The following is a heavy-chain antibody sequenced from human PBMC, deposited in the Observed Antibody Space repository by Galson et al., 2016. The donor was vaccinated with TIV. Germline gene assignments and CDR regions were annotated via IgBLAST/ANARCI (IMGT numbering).Heavy chain of an antibody. Sequence: SVKVSCKASGYTFNNFAVSWVRQAPGQGLEWMGWISTYNGETNYAQNFQGRVTLTTDTSTNTAYMELRSLRSDDTAVYYCARWSSSSYNDLISFAFDIWGQGTTVTVSS. V-gene: IGHV1-18*04. CDR1: GYTFNNFA. D-gene: IGHD3-22*01. CDR2: ISTYNGET. CDR3: ARWSSSSYNDLISFAFDI. J-gene: IGHJ3*02.